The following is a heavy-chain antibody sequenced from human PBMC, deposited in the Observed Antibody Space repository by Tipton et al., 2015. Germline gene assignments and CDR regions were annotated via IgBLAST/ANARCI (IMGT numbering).Heavy chain of an antibody. CDR3: AKGDLTMVLVLTPAA. V-gene: IGHV3-23*01. J-gene: IGHJ5*02. Sequence: SLRLSCAASGFDFSSYAMTWVRQAPGKGLEWVSLISATGGTTYSADSVKGRFSISRDNSNHTVYLQMNSLRAEDTAVYYCAKGDLTMVLVLTPAAWGQGTLVTVSS. CDR2: ISATGGTT. D-gene: IGHD3-22*01. CDR1: GFDFSSYA.